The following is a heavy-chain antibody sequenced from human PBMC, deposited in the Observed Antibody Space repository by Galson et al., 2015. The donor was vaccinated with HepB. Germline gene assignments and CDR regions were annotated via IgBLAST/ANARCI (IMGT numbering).Heavy chain of an antibody. Sequence: SVKVSCKASGYTFTHYGISWVRQAPGQGLEWMGWISAYNGYTNYEQKFQGRVTMTTDTSTNTAYMALRSLRSDDTAVYYCARVVRGGASYFDYWGQGTLVTASS. D-gene: IGHD4-23*01. CDR1: GYTFTHYG. V-gene: IGHV1-18*01. J-gene: IGHJ4*02. CDR2: ISAYNGYT. CDR3: ARVVRGGASYFDY.